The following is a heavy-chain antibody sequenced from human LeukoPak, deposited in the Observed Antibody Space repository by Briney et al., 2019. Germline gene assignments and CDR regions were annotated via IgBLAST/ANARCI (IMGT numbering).Heavy chain of an antibody. CDR2: ISSSSSYT. CDR1: GFTFSSYA. V-gene: IGHV3-11*05. D-gene: IGHD6-13*01. J-gene: IGHJ4*02. Sequence: PGGSLRLSCAASGFTFSSYAMSWVRQAPGKGLEWVSYISSSSSYTNYADSVKGRFTISRDNAKNSLYLQMNSLRAEDTAVYYCARGGAAAGTTFDYWGQGTLVTVSS. CDR3: ARGGAAAGTTFDY.